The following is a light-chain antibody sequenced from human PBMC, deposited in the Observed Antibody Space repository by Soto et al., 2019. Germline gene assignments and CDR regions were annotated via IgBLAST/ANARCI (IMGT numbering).Light chain of an antibody. CDR3: SSYTSRSTLDVL. V-gene: IGLV2-14*01. CDR2: DVS. J-gene: IGLJ2*01. Sequence: QSALTQPASVSGSPGQSITISCTGTSSDVGGYNYVSWYQQHPGKAPKLMIYDVSNRPSGVSNRFSGSKSGNTASLIISGLQAEDEADYYCSSYTSRSTLDVLSGGGTKVTVL. CDR1: SSDVGGYNY.